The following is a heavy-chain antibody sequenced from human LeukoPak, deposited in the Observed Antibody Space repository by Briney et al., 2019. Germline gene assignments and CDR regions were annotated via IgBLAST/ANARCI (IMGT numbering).Heavy chain of an antibody. CDR2: IYYSGST. CDR1: GGSISSYY. V-gene: IGHV4-59*01. J-gene: IGHJ4*02. CDR3: ARGQGPYDYVWGSYRPEFDY. Sequence: SETLSLTCTVSGGSISSYYWSWIRQPPGKGLEWIGYIYYSGSTNYNPSLKSRVTISLDTSKNQFSLKLSSVTAADTAVYYCARGQGPYDYVWGSYRPEFDYWGQGTLVTVSS. D-gene: IGHD3-16*02.